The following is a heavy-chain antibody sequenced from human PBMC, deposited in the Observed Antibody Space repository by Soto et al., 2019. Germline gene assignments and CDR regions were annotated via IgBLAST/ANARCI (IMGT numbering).Heavy chain of an antibody. CDR1: GFTFSSYW. V-gene: IGHV3-74*01. CDR3: AAGGISDY. Sequence: EAQLVESGGSLVQPGGSLRLSCAASGFTFSSYWMHWVRQAPGKGLLWVSRINSDGSSTSYADYVKGRFTISRDNAKNTLYLQMNSLRAEDTAVYYCAAGGISDYWGQGTLVTVSS. D-gene: IGHD2-21*01. CDR2: INSDGSST. J-gene: IGHJ4*02.